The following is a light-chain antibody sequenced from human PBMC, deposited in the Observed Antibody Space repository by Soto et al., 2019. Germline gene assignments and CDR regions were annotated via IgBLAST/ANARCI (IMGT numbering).Light chain of an antibody. CDR3: QQSYTTPWT. CDR1: QSISGY. V-gene: IGKV1-39*01. J-gene: IGKJ1*01. CDR2: AAS. Sequence: DIQMTQSPSSLSASVGDRVTITCRASQSISGYLNWYQQKPGKAPKLLIYAASTLQSGVPSRFSGSGSGTDFTLTISSLHPEDFATYYCQQSYTTPWTFGQGTKVEIK.